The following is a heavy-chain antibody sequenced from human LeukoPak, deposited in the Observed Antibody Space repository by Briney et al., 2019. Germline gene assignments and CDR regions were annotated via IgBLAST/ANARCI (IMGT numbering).Heavy chain of an antibody. CDR1: GFSVSVNY. D-gene: IGHD1-1*01. V-gene: IGHV3-66*01. CDR3: AKVASPGGGNYYYMDV. CDR2: FFSSGYT. Sequence: PGGSLRLSCAASGFSVSVNYMSWVRQAPGKGLEWVSVFFSSGYTKYADSVKGRFTISRDNSKNTLYLQMNSLRAEDTAVYYCAKVASPGGGNYYYMDVWGKGTTVTVSS. J-gene: IGHJ6*03.